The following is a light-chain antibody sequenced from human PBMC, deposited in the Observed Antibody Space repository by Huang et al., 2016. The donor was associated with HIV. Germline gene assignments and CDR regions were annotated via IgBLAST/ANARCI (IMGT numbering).Light chain of an antibody. CDR3: QHYDGFPYT. CDR2: KAS. V-gene: IGKV1-5*03. CDR1: QSISTY. Sequence: DIQMTQSPSTLSAAVGDGVTITCRASQSISTYLAWYQQKPGKAPELLVYKASNLESGVPSRFRGSGFETEFTLTISSLQPDDFATYYCQHYDGFPYTFGQGTKLEIK. J-gene: IGKJ2*01.